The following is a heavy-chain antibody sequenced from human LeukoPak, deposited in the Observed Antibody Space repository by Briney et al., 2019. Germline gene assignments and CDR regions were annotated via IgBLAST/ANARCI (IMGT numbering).Heavy chain of an antibody. Sequence: GGSLRLSCAASGFTFSSYGMHWVRQAPGKGLEWVAFIRYDGSNKYYADSVKGRFTISRDNSKNTLYLQMNSLRDEDTAVYYCARDEGYYYDSSGYYDYWGQGTLVTVSS. J-gene: IGHJ4*02. CDR2: IRYDGSNK. CDR1: GFTFSSYG. V-gene: IGHV3-30*02. D-gene: IGHD3-22*01. CDR3: ARDEGYYYDSSGYYDY.